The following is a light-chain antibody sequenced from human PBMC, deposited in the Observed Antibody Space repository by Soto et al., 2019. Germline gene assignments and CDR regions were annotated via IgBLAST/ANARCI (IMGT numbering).Light chain of an antibody. V-gene: IGLV1-40*01. CDR3: QSYDTGLRGMI. CDR1: SSNIGADYN. J-gene: IGLJ2*01. CDR2: GNN. Sequence: QSVLTQPPSVSGAPGQRVTISCTGTSSNIGADYNVHWYRQLPGTAPKLLIYGNNHRPSGVPDRFSGSKSGPSASLAITGLQTEDEPDYYCQSYDTGLRGMIFGGGTKVTVL.